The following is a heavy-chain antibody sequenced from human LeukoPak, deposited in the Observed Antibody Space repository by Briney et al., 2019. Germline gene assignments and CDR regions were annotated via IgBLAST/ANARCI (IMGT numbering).Heavy chain of an antibody. CDR3: ARAGWIGDLPYGMDV. V-gene: IGHV4-34*01. J-gene: IGHJ6*02. CDR1: GGSFSGYY. Sequence: SETLSLTCAVYGGSFSGYYWSWIRQPPGKGLEWIGEINHSGSTNYNPSLKSRVTISVDTSKNQFSLKLSSVTAADTAVYYCARAGWIGDLPYGMDVWGQGTTVTVSS. CDR2: INHSGST. D-gene: IGHD4-17*01.